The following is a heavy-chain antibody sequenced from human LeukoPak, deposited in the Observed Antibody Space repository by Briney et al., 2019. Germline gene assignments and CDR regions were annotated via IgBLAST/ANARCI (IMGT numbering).Heavy chain of an antibody. D-gene: IGHD4-17*01. V-gene: IGHV4-39*07. CDR3: AREWGGDQGFSWFDP. J-gene: IGHJ5*02. Sequence: SETLSLTCTVSGGSISSSSYYWGWIRQPPGKGLEWIGSIYYSGSTYYNPSLKSRVTISVDTSKNQFSLKLSSVTAADTAVYYCAREWGGDQGFSWFDPWGQGTLVTVSS. CDR1: GGSISSSSYY. CDR2: IYYSGST.